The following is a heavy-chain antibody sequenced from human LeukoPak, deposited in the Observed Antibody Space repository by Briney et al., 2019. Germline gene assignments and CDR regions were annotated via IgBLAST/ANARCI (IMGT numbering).Heavy chain of an antibody. D-gene: IGHD1-14*01. J-gene: IGHJ6*03. Sequence: SETLSLTCTVSGGSISSSSYYWGWIRQPPGKGLEWIGSIYYSGSTYYNPSLKSRVTISVDTSKNQFSLKLSSVTAADTTVYYCARHRKGGYYYYMDVWGKGTTVTVSS. CDR2: IYYSGST. CDR1: GGSISSSSYY. CDR3: ARHRKGGYYYYMDV. V-gene: IGHV4-39*01.